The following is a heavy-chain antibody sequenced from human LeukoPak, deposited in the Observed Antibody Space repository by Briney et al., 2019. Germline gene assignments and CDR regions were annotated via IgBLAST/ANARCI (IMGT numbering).Heavy chain of an antibody. D-gene: IGHD6-19*01. J-gene: IGHJ1*01. Sequence: GGSLRLSCAASGFTFRSNWMNWVRQAPGKGLEWVAHVQPDGSAKIYADSVKGRFSISRDNAKDSVYLQMNSLRVEDTAVYYCARDFFGWSSLGHWGQGTLVTVSS. CDR2: VQPDGSAK. V-gene: IGHV3-7*01. CDR3: ARDFFGWSSLGH. CDR1: GFTFRSNW.